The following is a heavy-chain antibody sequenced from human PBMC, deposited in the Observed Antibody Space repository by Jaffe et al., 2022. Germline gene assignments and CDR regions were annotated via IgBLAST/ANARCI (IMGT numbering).Heavy chain of an antibody. CDR1: GFTFSSYG. CDR2: IRYDGSNK. V-gene: IGHV3-30*02. J-gene: IGHJ6*04. CDR3: AKGGCSSGSCFTMDV. Sequence: QVQLVESGGGVVQPGGSLRLSCAASGFTFSSYGMYWVRQAPGKGLEWVAFIRYDGSNKNYADSVKGRFTISRDNSKNTLYLQMNSLRAEDTAVYYCAKGGCSSGSCFTMDVWGKGTTVTVSS. D-gene: IGHD2-2*02.